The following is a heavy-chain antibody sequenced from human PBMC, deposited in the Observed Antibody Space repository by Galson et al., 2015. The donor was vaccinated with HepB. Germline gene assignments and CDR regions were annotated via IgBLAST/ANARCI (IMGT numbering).Heavy chain of an antibody. CDR3: AKVFPEKTDGWYRQALYYFDS. CDR1: GFTFSYYA. CDR2: ITPSGDNT. D-gene: IGHD6-19*01. J-gene: IGHJ4*02. V-gene: IGHV3-23*01. Sequence: SLRLSCAASGFTFSYYAMSWVRQAPGKGLEWISAITPSGDNTYSADSMKGRFTISRDSSRNTLFLQMNNLRADDTAIYFCAKVFPEKTDGWYRQALYYFDSWGQGTRVTVSP.